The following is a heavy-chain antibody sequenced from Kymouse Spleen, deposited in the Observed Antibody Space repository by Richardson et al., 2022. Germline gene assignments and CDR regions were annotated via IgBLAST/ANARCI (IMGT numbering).Heavy chain of an antibody. CDR1: GFTFSSYW. D-gene: IGHD3-22*01. V-gene: IGHV3-7*01. J-gene: IGHJ4*02. CDR3: ARANYYDSSGYPSLFDY. CDR2: IKQDGSEK. Sequence: EVQLVESGGGLVQPGGSLRLSCAASGFTFSSYWMSWVRQAPGKGLEWVANIKQDGSEKYYVDSVKGRFTISRDNAKNSLYLQMNSLRAEDTAVYYCARANYYDSSGYPSLFDYWGQGTLVTVSS.